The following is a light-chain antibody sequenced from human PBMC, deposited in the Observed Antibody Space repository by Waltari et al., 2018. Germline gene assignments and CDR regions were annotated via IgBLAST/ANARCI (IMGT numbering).Light chain of an antibody. J-gene: IGKJ4*01. Sequence: EIVLTQSPGTLSLSPGERATLSCRASQSVSSSYLAWYQQKPGQAPRLLIHGASSRATGFPYRFSGSGSGTDFTLTISRLEPEDVAVYYCQQYDGSILTFGGGTKVEI. CDR3: QQYDGSILT. CDR2: GAS. CDR1: QSVSSSY. V-gene: IGKV3-20*01.